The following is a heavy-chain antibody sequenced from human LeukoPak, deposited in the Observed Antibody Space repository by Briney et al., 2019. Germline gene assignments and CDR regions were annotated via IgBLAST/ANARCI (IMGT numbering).Heavy chain of an antibody. CDR1: GDSVSSNSAA. Sequence: SQTLSLTCAISGDSVSSNSAAWNWIRQSPSRGLEWLGRTYYRSKWYSDYPLSVKSRITIKPDTSKNQFSLKLSSVTAADTAVYYCARQGRRIAVVKDNWFDPWGQGTLVTVSS. CDR2: TYYRSKWYS. D-gene: IGHD6-19*01. J-gene: IGHJ5*02. CDR3: ARQGRRIAVVKDNWFDP. V-gene: IGHV6-1*01.